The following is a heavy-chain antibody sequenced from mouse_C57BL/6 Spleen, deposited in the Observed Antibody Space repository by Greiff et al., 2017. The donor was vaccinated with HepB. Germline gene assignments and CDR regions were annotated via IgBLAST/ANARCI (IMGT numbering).Heavy chain of an antibody. V-gene: IGHV1-54*01. CDR1: GYAFTNYL. J-gene: IGHJ3*01. CDR2: INPGSGGT. Sequence: VKLQESGAELVRPGTSVKVSCKASGYAFTNYLIEWVKQRPGQGLEWIGVINPGSGGTNYNEKFKGKATLTADKSSSTAYMQLSSLTSEDSAVYFCARSDDYGAYWGQGTLVTVSA. D-gene: IGHD2-4*01. CDR3: ARSDDYGAY.